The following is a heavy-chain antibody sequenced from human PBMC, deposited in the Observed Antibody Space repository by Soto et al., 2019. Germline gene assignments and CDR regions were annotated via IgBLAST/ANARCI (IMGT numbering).Heavy chain of an antibody. V-gene: IGHV4-31*03. Sequence: QVHLQESGPGLVKPSQTLSLTCTVSGGAISSGGYYWSWIRQHPGKGLEWIGYIYYSGNTYYNPSLRSRITLSVETSTNQFSLKLSSVTDADTAVYYCARVRTYSSSWDSFDFDYWGQGTLVTVSP. CDR3: ARVRTYSSSWDSFDFDY. J-gene: IGHJ4*02. CDR2: IYYSGNT. CDR1: GGAISSGGYY. D-gene: IGHD6-13*01.